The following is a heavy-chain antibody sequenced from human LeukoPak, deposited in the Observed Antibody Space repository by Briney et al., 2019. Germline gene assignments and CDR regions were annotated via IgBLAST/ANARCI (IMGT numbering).Heavy chain of an antibody. D-gene: IGHD2-2*01. V-gene: IGHV1-18*01. CDR2: ISAYNGNT. CDR3: ASGTAAPIYPNYFGY. J-gene: IGHJ4*02. CDR1: GGTFSSYT. Sequence: ASVKVSCKASGGTFSSYTISWVRQAPGQGLEWMGWISAYNGNTNYAQKLQGRVTMTTDTSTSTAYMELRSLRSDDTAVYYCASGTAAPIYPNYFGYWGQGTLVTVSS.